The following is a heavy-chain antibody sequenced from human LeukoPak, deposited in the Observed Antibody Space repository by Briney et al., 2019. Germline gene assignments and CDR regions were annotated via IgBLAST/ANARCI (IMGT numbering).Heavy chain of an antibody. V-gene: IGHV3-30*18. Sequence: GGSLRLSCAASGFTFSSYDMHWVRLAPGKGLEWVAVISYDGSNKYYADSVKGRFTISRDNSKNTLHLQMNSLRAEDTAVYYCAKGLYYYDSSGYPPDYWGQGTLVTVSS. J-gene: IGHJ4*02. D-gene: IGHD3-22*01. CDR3: AKGLYYYDSSGYPPDY. CDR2: ISYDGSNK. CDR1: GFTFSSYD.